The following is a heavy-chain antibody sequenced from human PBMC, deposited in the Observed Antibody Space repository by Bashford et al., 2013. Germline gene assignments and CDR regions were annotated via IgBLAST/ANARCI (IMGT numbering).Heavy chain of an antibody. Sequence: GSLRLSCAASGFTFSSYWMHWVRQAPGKGLVWVSRINTDGSSRSYADSVKGRVTISRDNGLSTLYLQMNSLRAEDTAVYYCTRDSFQGGIYYGMDVWGQGTTVTVSS. D-gene: IGHD1-1*01. V-gene: IGHV3-74*01. CDR1: GFTFSSYW. CDR3: TRDSFQGGIYYGMDV. J-gene: IGHJ6*02. CDR2: INTDGSSR.